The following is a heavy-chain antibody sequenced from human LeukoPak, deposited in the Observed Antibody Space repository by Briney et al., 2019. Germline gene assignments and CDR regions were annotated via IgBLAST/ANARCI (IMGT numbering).Heavy chain of an antibody. V-gene: IGHV3-23*01. CDR1: GFTFSSYA. J-gene: IGHJ6*03. CDR2: ISGSGGST. Sequence: GGSLRLSCAASGFTFSSYAMSWVRQAPGKGLEWVSAISGSGGSTYYADSVKGRFTISRDNSKNTLYLQMDSLRAEDTAVYYCARRFCGSSICYPGNMDVWGKGTTVTVSS. CDR3: ARRFCGSSICYPGNMDV. D-gene: IGHD2-2*01.